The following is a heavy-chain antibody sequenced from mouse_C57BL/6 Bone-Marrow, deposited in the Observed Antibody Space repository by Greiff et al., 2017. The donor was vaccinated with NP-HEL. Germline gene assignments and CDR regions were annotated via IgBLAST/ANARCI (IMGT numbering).Heavy chain of an antibody. CDR2: IWSDGST. V-gene: IGHV2-6-1*01. CDR1: GFSLTSYG. D-gene: IGHD1-1*01. J-gene: IGHJ1*03. Sequence: QVQLKQSGPGLVAPSQSLSITCTVSGFSLTSYGVHWVRQPPGKGLEWLVVIWSDGSTTYNSALKSRLSIRKDNSKSQVFLKMNSLQTDDTARYYCARHNYGSSYWYFDVWGTGTTVTVSS. CDR3: ARHNYGSSYWYFDV.